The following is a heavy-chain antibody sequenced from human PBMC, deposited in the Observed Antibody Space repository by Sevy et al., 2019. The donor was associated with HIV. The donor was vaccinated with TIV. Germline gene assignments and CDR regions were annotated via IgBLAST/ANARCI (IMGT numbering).Heavy chain of an antibody. J-gene: IGHJ3*01. D-gene: IGHD3-16*01. V-gene: IGHV4-30-2*01. CDR2: IFHSGNT. CDR3: ARDGGTVASPGVFDV. CDR1: GGSISSGSYS. Sequence: TLSLTCAVSGGSISSGSYSWNWIRQPPGKGLEWIGYIFHSGNTYYNPSLKSRVTISVDRSKNQFCLKMASVTAADTAVYYCARDGGTVASPGVFDVWGQGTMVTVSS.